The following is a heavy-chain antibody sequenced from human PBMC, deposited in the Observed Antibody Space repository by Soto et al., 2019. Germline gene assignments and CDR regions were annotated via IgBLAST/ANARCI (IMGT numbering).Heavy chain of an antibody. Sequence: QVQLVESGGGVVQPGRSLRLSCTASGFSFSSYGMHWVRQAPGKGLAWVAVISYDAITKYYADSVRGRFTISRDNTENTLDLQMNSLRAEETAVYYCFSGSYYLLDYWGQGTLVTVS. CDR1: GFSFSSYG. J-gene: IGHJ4*02. CDR3: FSGSYYLLDY. D-gene: IGHD3-10*01. CDR2: ISYDAITK. V-gene: IGHV3-30*03.